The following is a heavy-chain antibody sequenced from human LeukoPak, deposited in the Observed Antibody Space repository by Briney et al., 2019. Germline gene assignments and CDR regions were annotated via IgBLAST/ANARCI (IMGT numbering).Heavy chain of an antibody. CDR3: ARGRGRWLQLTRYFDY. D-gene: IGHD5-24*01. CDR2: INHSGST. V-gene: IGHV4-34*01. Sequence: SQTLSLTCAVYGGSFSGYYWSWIRQPPGKGLEWIGEINHSGSTNYNPSLKSRVTISVDTSKNHFSLKLSSVTAADTAVYYCARGRGRWLQLTRYFDYWGQGTLVTVSS. CDR1: GGSFSGYY. J-gene: IGHJ4*02.